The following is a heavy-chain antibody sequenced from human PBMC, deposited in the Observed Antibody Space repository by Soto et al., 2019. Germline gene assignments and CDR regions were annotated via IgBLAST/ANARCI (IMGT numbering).Heavy chain of an antibody. V-gene: IGHV5-51*01. CDR2: IYPGDSDT. CDR1: GCSFTSYW. Sequence: GESLKISCKGSGCSFTSYWIGWVRQMPGKGLEWMGIIYPGDSDTRYSPSFQGQVTISADKSISTAYLQWSSLKASDTAMYYCARGAITMIVVVIPDAFDIWGQGTMVTVSS. D-gene: IGHD3-22*01. J-gene: IGHJ3*02. CDR3: ARGAITMIVVVIPDAFDI.